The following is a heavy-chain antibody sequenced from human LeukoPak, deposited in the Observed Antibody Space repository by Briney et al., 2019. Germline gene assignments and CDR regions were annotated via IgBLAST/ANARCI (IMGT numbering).Heavy chain of an antibody. J-gene: IGHJ5*02. CDR3: ARQVFRYYYGSGSYLSRRNNWFDP. D-gene: IGHD3-10*01. V-gene: IGHV1-69*13. CDR1: GGTFSSYA. CDR2: IIPIFGTA. Sequence: GASVKVSCKASGGTFSSYAISWVRQAPGQGLEWMGGIIPIFGTANYAQKFQGRVTITADESTSTAYMELSSLRSEDTAVYYCARQVFRYYYGSGSYLSRRNNWFDPWGQGTLVTVSS.